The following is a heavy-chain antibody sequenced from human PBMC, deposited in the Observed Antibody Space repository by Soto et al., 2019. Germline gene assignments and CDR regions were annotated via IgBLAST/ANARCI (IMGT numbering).Heavy chain of an antibody. CDR3: ARLHCDSPNCVPLDP. D-gene: IGHD2-2*01. V-gene: IGHV4-39*01. CDR2: IYYSGTS. CDR1: GCSINDDTYY. Sequence: QLQLQESGPGLVKPSETLSLTCTVSGCSINDDTYYWGWIRQPPGKGLEWIGSIYYSGTSSYNPYLKSRVTMSVDTSKTQLSLRLGSVTAADTAVYYCARLHCDSPNCVPLDPWGQGTLVIVSS. J-gene: IGHJ5*02.